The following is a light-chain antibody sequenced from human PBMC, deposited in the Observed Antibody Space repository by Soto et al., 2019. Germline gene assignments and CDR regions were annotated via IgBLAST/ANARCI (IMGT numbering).Light chain of an antibody. CDR2: GAS. V-gene: IGKV1-5*01. CDR3: QQYNRNTWS. J-gene: IGKJ1*01. CDR1: QSVGTW. Sequence: DIQMTQSPSTLSASVGGRVTITCRASQSVGTWVAWYQQKPGKAPKLLIYGASNLESGVPSRFSGSGSGTEFTLTITTLQPDDSATYFCQQYNRNTWSFGPGTKVDIK.